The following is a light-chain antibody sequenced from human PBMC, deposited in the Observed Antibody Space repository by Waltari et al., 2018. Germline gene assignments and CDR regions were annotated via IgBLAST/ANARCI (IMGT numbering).Light chain of an antibody. CDR3: QQYNTYSS. J-gene: IGKJ2*01. Sequence: DIQMTQSPSSLSASVGDRVTITCRASQSISDWLAWYQQKPGKAPILRIYKASILKSGVPSRFSGSRSVTQFTLTISSLQPGDFATYYCQQYNTYSSFGQGTKLEIE. V-gene: IGKV1-5*03. CDR1: QSISDW. CDR2: KAS.